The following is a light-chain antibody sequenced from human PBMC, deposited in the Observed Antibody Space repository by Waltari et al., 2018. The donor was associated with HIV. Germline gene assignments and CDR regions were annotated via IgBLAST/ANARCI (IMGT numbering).Light chain of an antibody. J-gene: IGKJ5*01. V-gene: IGKV3-15*01. CDR3: QQYNRWPLT. Sequence: EIVMTQSPATLSVSPGERVSLSCRASQNIGINLAWFKQKPGQAPRVLVYGAFSRATGIPARFSGRGSGTEFTLTIARLQSEDSTVYFCQQYNRWPLTFGQGTRLEIK. CDR1: QNIGIN. CDR2: GAF.